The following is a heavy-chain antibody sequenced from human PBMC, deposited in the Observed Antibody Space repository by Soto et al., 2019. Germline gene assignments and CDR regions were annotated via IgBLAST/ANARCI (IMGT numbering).Heavy chain of an antibody. D-gene: IGHD2-2*01. Sequence: LSLTCTVSGGSISSGGYYWSWIRQHPGKGLEWVSYISSSSSYTNYADSVKGRFTISRDNAKNSLYLQMNSLRAEDTAVYYCAYQLDYWGQGTLVTVSS. CDR3: AYQLDY. CDR2: ISSSSSYT. CDR1: GGSISSGGYY. J-gene: IGHJ4*02. V-gene: IGHV3-11*03.